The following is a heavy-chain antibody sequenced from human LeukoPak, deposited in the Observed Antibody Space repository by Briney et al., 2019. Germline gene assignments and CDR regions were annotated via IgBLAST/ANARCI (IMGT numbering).Heavy chain of an antibody. J-gene: IGHJ4*02. V-gene: IGHV3-23*01. CDR3: APTVAGSMS. CDR1: GFSFSSDA. D-gene: IGHD6-19*01. CDR2: ISGSGGST. Sequence: GGSLRLSCAASGFSFSSDAMSWVRQAPGRGLEWVSAISGSGGSTYYADSVKGRFTISRDNSKNTLYLQMNSLRAEDTAVYYCAPTVAGSMSWGQGTLVTVSS.